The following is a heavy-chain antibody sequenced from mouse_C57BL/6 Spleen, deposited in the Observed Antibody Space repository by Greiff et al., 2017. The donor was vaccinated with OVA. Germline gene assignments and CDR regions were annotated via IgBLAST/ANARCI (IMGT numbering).Heavy chain of an antibody. J-gene: IGHJ4*01. Sequence: VKLMESGPGLVAPSQSLSITCTVSGFSLTSYGVHWVRQSPGQGLEWLVVIWGDGSTTYNSALKSRLSISKDNSKSHVFLKMNSLQTEDTAMYYWARDDYYAMDYWGQGTSVTVST. CDR3: ARDDYYAMDY. V-gene: IGHV2-6*03. CDR1: GFSLTSYG. CDR2: IWGDGST.